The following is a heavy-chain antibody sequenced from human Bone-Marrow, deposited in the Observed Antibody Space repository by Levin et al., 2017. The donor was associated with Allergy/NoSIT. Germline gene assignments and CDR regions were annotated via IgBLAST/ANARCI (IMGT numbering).Heavy chain of an antibody. Sequence: ASVKVSCKTSGYTFTSFCIYWLRQAPGQGLEWMVWMNPNSGGTKYAQKFQDRITMTLDTSINTVYMELNSLKSDDTAIYYCVRARLTYYDFWSGPAYWGQGSLIIVSS. J-gene: IGHJ4*02. CDR2: MNPNSGGT. CDR3: VRARLTYYDFWSGPAY. CDR1: GYTFTSFC. V-gene: IGHV1-2*02. D-gene: IGHD3-3*01.